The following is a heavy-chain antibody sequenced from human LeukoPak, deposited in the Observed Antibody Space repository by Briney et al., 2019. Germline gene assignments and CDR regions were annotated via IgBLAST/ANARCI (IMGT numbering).Heavy chain of an antibody. J-gene: IGHJ4*02. D-gene: IGHD6-13*01. CDR3: ATAKQHSSSWYYFDY. CDR2: ISFSSTHI. Sequence: PGGSLRLSCAASGFIFSNYGMSWVRQAPGKGLEWVSSISFSSTHIYYADSIQGRFTISRDNSNNTLYLQMNSLRAEDTAVYYCATAKQHSSSWYYFDYWGQGTLVTVSS. V-gene: IGHV3-21*01. CDR1: GFIFSNYG.